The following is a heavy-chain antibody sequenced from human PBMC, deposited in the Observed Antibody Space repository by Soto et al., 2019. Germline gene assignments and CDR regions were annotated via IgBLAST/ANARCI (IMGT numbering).Heavy chain of an antibody. J-gene: IGHJ5*02. CDR2: IYYSGST. D-gene: IGHD1-26*01. Sequence: ESLSLTCTVSGGSISSYYWSWIRQPPGKGLEWIGYIYYSGSTNYNPSLKSRVTISVDTSKNQFYLKLSSVTAADTAVYYCARSYSGTQLNWFDPWGQGTLVTVYS. CDR3: ARSYSGTQLNWFDP. V-gene: IGHV4-59*01. CDR1: GGSISSYY.